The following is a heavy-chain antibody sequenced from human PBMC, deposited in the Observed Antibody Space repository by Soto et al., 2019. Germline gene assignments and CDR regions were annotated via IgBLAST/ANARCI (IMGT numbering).Heavy chain of an antibody. CDR3: ARTIAGQYDSSGYYYGWYFDL. Sequence: SETLSLTCTVSGGSISSSSYYWGWIRQPPGKGLEWIGSIYYSGSTYYNPSLKSRATISVDTSKNQFSLKLSSVTAADTAVYYCARTIAGQYDSSGYYYGWYFDLWGRGTLVTVSS. D-gene: IGHD3-22*01. CDR2: IYYSGST. V-gene: IGHV4-39*01. J-gene: IGHJ2*01. CDR1: GGSISSSSYY.